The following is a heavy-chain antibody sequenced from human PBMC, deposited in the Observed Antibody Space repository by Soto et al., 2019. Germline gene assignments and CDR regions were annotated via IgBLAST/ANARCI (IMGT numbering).Heavy chain of an antibody. D-gene: IGHD6-13*01. J-gene: IGHJ6*03. CDR2: IYYSGST. CDR1: GGSISSGGYY. CDR3: ASINPKAKGNYYYYYMDV. Sequence: QVQLQESGPGLVKPSQTLSLTCTVSGGSISSGGYYWSWIRQHPGKGLEWIGYIYYSGSTYYNPALHSRVTISVATAKNQFSLKLSSVTAADTAVYYCASINPKAKGNYYYYYMDVWGKGTTVTVSS. V-gene: IGHV4-31*03.